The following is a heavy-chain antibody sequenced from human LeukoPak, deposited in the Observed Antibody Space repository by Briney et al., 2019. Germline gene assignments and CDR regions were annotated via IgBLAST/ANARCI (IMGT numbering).Heavy chain of an antibody. Sequence: PLGPLRLSSAASGVTFSSYSMKWVREAPGKGLEWVSSISSISIYIYYADSVKGRFTTSSDNAKNSLYLQMKSLRGEDTAVYYCARAKMGELSSNDAFDIWGQGTMVTVSS. CDR2: ISSISIYI. D-gene: IGHD3-16*02. CDR3: ARAKMGELSSNDAFDI. V-gene: IGHV3-21*01. J-gene: IGHJ3*02. CDR1: GVTFSSYS.